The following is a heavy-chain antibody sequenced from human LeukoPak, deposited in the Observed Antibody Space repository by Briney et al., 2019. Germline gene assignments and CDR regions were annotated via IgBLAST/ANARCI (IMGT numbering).Heavy chain of an antibody. CDR2: IHPRTGGT. Sequence: ASVTVSCTTSGYTFSDYYVHWVRQVPGQGLEWVGWIHPRTGGTNYAQKFQGWATITRDTAISTAHMEMERLRSDDTAVYFCAVGMVVITNSPFDHWGQGTLVTVSS. CDR1: GYTFSDYY. J-gene: IGHJ4*02. CDR3: AVGMVVITNSPFDH. V-gene: IGHV1-2*04. D-gene: IGHD3-22*01.